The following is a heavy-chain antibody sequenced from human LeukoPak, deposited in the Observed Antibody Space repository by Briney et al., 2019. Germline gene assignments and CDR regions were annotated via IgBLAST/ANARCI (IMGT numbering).Heavy chain of an antibody. CDR1: GFTFDDYG. Sequence: GGSLRLSCAASGFTFDDYGMSWVRQAPGKGLEWVSGINWNGGSTGYADSVKGRFTISRDNAKNSLYLQMNSLRAEDTALYYCARDGGWRFREKSYFDYWGQGTLVTVSS. V-gene: IGHV3-20*04. J-gene: IGHJ4*02. CDR3: ARDGGWRFREKSYFDY. CDR2: INWNGGST. D-gene: IGHD3-10*01.